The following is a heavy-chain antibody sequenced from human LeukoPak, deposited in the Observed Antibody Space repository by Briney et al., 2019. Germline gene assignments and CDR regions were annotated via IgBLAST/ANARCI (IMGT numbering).Heavy chain of an antibody. D-gene: IGHD6-13*01. V-gene: IGHV3-21*01. CDR3: ASVIAAAGFDY. CDR1: GFTFSSYS. CDR2: ISSSSSYI. J-gene: IGHJ4*02. Sequence: GGSLRLSCAASGFTFSSYSMNWVRQAPGKGLEWVSSISSSSSYIYYADSVKGRFTISRDNTKNSLYLRMNSLRAEDTAVYYCASVIAAAGFDYWGQGTLVTVSS.